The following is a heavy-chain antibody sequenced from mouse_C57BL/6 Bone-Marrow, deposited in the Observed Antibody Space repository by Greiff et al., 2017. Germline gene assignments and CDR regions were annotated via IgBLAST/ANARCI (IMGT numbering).Heavy chain of an antibody. CDR3: AREWITPWFAY. Sequence: VQLQQSGAELARPGASVKLSCKASGYTFTSYGISWVKQRTGQGLEWIGEIYPRSGNTYYNEKFKGKATLTADKSSSTAYRELRSLTSEYAAVYFCAREWITPWFAYWGQGTLVTVSA. D-gene: IGHD1-1*01. V-gene: IGHV1-81*01. CDR1: GYTFTSYG. CDR2: IYPRSGNT. J-gene: IGHJ3*01.